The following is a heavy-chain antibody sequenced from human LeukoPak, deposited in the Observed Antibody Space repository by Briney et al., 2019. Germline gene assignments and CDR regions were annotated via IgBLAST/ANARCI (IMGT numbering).Heavy chain of an antibody. CDR2: IKFDGSEK. D-gene: IGHD2-15*01. CDR1: GFTFSNYW. Sequence: GGSLRLSCAASGFTFSNYWMSWVRQAPGKGLEWVANIKFDGSEKFYVDSVKGRFTISRDNSKNTLYLQMNSLRAEDTAVYYCARVGTKYCSGGSCYLSYFDYWGQGTLVTVSS. V-gene: IGHV3-7*01. J-gene: IGHJ4*02. CDR3: ARVGTKYCSGGSCYLSYFDY.